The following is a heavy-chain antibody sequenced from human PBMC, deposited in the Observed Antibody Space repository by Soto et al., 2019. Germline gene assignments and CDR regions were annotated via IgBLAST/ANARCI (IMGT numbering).Heavy chain of an antibody. D-gene: IGHD3-3*01. V-gene: IGHV3-30-3*01. Sequence: QVQLVESGGGVVQPGRSLRLSCAASGFTFSSYAMHWLRQAPGKGLEWVALISYDGSNKYYADSVKGRFTISRDNSKNTLYLQMNSLRAEDTAVYYCARAKADFWSGYGQFDPWGQGILVTVSS. J-gene: IGHJ5*02. CDR3: ARAKADFWSGYGQFDP. CDR2: ISYDGSNK. CDR1: GFTFSSYA.